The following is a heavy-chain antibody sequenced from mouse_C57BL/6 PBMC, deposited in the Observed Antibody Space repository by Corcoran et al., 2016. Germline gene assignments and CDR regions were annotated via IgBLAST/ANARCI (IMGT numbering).Heavy chain of an antibody. V-gene: IGHV1-26*01. D-gene: IGHD1-1*01. Sequence: EVQLQQSGPELVKPVASVKISCRASGYTFTDYYMNWVKQSHGKSLEWIGDINPNNGGTSYNQKFKGKATLTVDKSSSTAYMELRSLTSEDSAVYYCASYYGSSLDYAMDYWGQGTSVTVSS. J-gene: IGHJ4*01. CDR1: GYTFTDYY. CDR3: ASYYGSSLDYAMDY. CDR2: INPNNGGT.